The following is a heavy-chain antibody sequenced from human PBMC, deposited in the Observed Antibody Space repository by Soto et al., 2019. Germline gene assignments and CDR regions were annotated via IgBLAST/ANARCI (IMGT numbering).Heavy chain of an antibody. J-gene: IGHJ4*02. V-gene: IGHV3-30*04. Sequence: PAGSRRHSCSACGFTFSSYAMPWVRQAPGMGLAWVAGISYDGRNKYYADSVKGRFTISXXXSXXTXXLXKNXXRAXDTAVYYCARDFNHGGNPSLDDWGQGT. CDR2: ISYDGRNK. D-gene: IGHD2-15*01. CDR3: ARDFNHGGNPSLDD. CDR1: GFTFSSYA.